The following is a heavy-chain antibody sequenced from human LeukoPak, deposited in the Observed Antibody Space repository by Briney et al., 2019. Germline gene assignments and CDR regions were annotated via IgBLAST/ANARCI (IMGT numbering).Heavy chain of an antibody. CDR2: IYTSGST. V-gene: IGHV4-61*02. CDR1: GGSISSGSYY. J-gene: IGHJ6*03. Sequence: SETLSLTCTVSGGSISSGSYYWSWIRQPAGKGLEWIGRIYTSGSTNYNPSLKSRVTISVDTSKNQFSLKLSSVTAADTAVYYCARDRTGRGYYYYYYYMDVWGKGTTVTISS. D-gene: IGHD3/OR15-3a*01. CDR3: ARDRTGRGYYYYYYYMDV.